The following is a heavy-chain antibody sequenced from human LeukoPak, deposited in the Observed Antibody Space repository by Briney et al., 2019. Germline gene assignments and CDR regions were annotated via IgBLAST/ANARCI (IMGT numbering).Heavy chain of an antibody. CDR2: ISGSGGST. CDR3: ATSPASITMIVVVIIEDY. CDR1: GFTFDDYA. Sequence: PGGSLRLSCAASGFTFDDYAMSWVRQAPGKGLEWVSAISGSGGSTYYADSVKGRFTISRDNSKNTLYLQMNSLRAEDTAVYYCATSPASITMIVVVIIEDYWGQGTLVTVSS. D-gene: IGHD3-22*01. J-gene: IGHJ4*02. V-gene: IGHV3-23*01.